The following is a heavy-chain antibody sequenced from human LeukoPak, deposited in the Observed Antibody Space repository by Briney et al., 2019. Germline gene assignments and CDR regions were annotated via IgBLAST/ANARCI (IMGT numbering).Heavy chain of an antibody. CDR1: GFTFNIYS. V-gene: IGHV3-48*01. CDR2: ITSSSSTI. Sequence: GGSLRLSCAASGFTFNIYSMHWVRQAPGKGLEWVSYITSSSSTIYYADSVKGRFTISRDNAKNSLYLQVNSLRAEDTAVYYCARVSGYSALAFDIWGQGTMVTVSS. J-gene: IGHJ3*02. CDR3: ARVSGYSALAFDI. D-gene: IGHD5-12*01.